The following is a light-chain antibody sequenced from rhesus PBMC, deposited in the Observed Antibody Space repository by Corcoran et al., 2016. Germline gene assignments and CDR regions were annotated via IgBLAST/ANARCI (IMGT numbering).Light chain of an antibody. CDR1: QRIRSW. V-gene: IGKV1-22*01. CDR2: KAS. J-gene: IGKJ4*01. CDR3: LPSPSFPSPFLT. Sequence: EIQMNQSPSSLSASVVDTVTITCRASQRIRSWLDWYQQTPGKAPKLLIYKASNLQSGVPSRFSGSGSWTDFTRTISSLQPEDFATYSSLPSPSFPSPFLT.